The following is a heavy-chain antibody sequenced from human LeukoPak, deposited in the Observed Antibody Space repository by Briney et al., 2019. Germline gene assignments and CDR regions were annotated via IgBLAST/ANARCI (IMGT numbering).Heavy chain of an antibody. CDR3: AKGFYPSYSSGWYVDY. J-gene: IGHJ4*02. CDR2: IYYSGST. Sequence: SETLSLTCTVSGGFISSYYWYWIRQPPGKGLEWIGYIYYSGSTDYNPSLKSRVTISVDTSNNQFSLKLTSVTAADTAVYYCAKGFYPSYSSGWYVDYWGQGTLVTVSS. V-gene: IGHV4-59*08. D-gene: IGHD6-19*01. CDR1: GGFISSYY.